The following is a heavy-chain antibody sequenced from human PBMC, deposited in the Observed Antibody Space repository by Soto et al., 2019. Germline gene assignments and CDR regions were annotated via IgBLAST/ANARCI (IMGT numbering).Heavy chain of an antibody. V-gene: IGHV3-23*01. CDR2: ISGGGGVST. CDR1: GFTFSSYA. Sequence: EMQLLESGGGLVQPGGSLTLSCAASGFTFSSYAMTWVRQAPGKGLEWVSGISGGGGVSTYYADSVKGRLTISRDNPINTLDPPMTRRRAEDTAVYYWAKDAISMVRGVNNRFVPWGQGTVVTVSS. J-gene: IGHJ5*02. CDR3: AKDAISMVRGVNNRFVP. D-gene: IGHD3-10*01.